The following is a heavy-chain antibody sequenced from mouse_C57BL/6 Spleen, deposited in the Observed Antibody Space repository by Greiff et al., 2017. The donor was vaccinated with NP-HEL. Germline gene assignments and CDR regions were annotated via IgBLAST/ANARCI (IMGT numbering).Heavy chain of an antibody. J-gene: IGHJ2*01. V-gene: IGHV1-69*01. Sequence: QVQLKQPGAELVMPGASVKLSCKASGYTFTSYWMHWVKQRPGQGLEWIGEIDPSDSYTNYNQKFKGKSTLTVDKSSSTAYMQLSSLTSEDSAVYYCARLTVVAKRNYFDYWGQVTTLTVSS. CDR1: GYTFTSYW. D-gene: IGHD1-1*01. CDR2: IDPSDSYT. CDR3: ARLTVVAKRNYFDY.